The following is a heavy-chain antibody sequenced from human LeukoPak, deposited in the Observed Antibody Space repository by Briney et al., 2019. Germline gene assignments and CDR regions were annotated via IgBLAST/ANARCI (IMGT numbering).Heavy chain of an antibody. V-gene: IGHV1-69*05. CDR3: ARVVVPAAISSYYYYMDV. CDR2: IIPIFGTA. D-gene: IGHD2-2*02. CDR1: GGTFCSYA. J-gene: IGHJ6*03. Sequence: AASVKVSCKASGGTFCSYAISWVRQAPGQGLEWMGGIIPIFGTANYAQKFQGRVTITTDESTSTAYMELSSLRSEDTAVYYCARVVVPAAISSYYYYMDVWGKGTTVTVSS.